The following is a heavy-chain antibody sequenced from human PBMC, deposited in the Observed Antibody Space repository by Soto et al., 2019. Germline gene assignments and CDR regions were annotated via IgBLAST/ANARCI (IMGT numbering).Heavy chain of an antibody. J-gene: IGHJ6*02. CDR3: ARDCSGGSCYHGRDV. V-gene: IGHV3-21*01. D-gene: IGHD2-15*01. Sequence: GALRGSCVASGFSCNSYTINWVRQATGKRLEWLSSISSSGYIFSTDSVRGRFTISRDNAKNSVYLQINSLRAEDTAVYFCARDCSGGSCYHGRDVWGQGTTVTLSS. CDR1: GFSCNSYT. CDR2: ISSSGYI.